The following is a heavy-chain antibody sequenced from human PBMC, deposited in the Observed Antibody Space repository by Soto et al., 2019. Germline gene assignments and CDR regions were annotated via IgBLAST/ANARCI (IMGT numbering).Heavy chain of an antibody. CDR1: GYTFTSYG. CDR3: ARADGPGFVGP. Sequence: QVQVVQSGAEEKKPGASVKVSCKASGYTFTSYGMHWVRQAPGQRLEWMGWINAGNGNRKYSQKFQGRVTITRDTSESTAYMELSSLKSEDTAVYYCARADGPGFVGPWGQGTLVTVSS. CDR2: INAGNGNR. V-gene: IGHV1-3*05. J-gene: IGHJ5*02. D-gene: IGHD2-2*01.